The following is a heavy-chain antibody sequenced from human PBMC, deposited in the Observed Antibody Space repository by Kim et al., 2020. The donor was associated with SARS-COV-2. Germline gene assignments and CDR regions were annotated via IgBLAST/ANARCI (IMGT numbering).Heavy chain of an antibody. CDR1: GGSISSSSYY. CDR2: IYYSGST. J-gene: IGHJ5*02. CDR3: ARVCRDGYILNWFDP. D-gene: IGHD5-12*01. Sequence: SETLSLTCTVSGGSISSSSYYWGWIRQPPGKGLEWIGSIYYSGSTYYNPSLKSRVTISVDTSKNQFSLKLSSVTAADTAVYYCARVCRDGYILNWFDPWGQGTLVTVSS. V-gene: IGHV4-39*07.